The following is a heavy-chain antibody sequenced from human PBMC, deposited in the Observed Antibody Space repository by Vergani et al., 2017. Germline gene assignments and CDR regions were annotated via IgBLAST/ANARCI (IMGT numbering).Heavy chain of an antibody. CDR2: IYPADSDT. J-gene: IGHJ4*02. D-gene: IGHD1-1*01. Sequence: EVELVQSGPEMRKPGESLKISCKGSEYSFGNYSIGWVRQMPGKGLEWMGIIYPADSDTRYSPSFQSQVTISADKSISTAFLQWDSLKASDTALYYCARHTTYTDSWGQGTLVTVSS. V-gene: IGHV5-51*01. CDR3: ARHTTYTDS. CDR1: EYSFGNYS.